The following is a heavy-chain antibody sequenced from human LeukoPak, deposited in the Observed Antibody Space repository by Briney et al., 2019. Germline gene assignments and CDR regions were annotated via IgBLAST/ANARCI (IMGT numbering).Heavy chain of an antibody. CDR2: ISSSSSYI. CDR1: GFTFSSYS. CDR3: AKVLTAAGIDY. D-gene: IGHD6-13*01. Sequence: PGGSLRLSCAASGFTFSSYSMNWVRQAPGKGLEWVSSISSSSSYIYYADSVKGRFTISRDNAKNSLYLQMNSLRAEDTAVYYCAKVLTAAGIDYWGQGTLVTVSS. V-gene: IGHV3-21*04. J-gene: IGHJ4*02.